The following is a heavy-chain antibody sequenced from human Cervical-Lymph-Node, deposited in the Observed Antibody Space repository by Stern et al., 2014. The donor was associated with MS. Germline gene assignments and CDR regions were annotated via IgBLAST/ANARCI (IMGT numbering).Heavy chain of an antibody. CDR2: NWFDGITQ. J-gene: IGHJ4*02. D-gene: IGHD3-10*01. Sequence: QVQLVESGGGVVQPGNSLRLSCSASGFTLSTFAMHWVRQAPGKGLEWVGLNWFDGITQFYADSVKGRFSVLRDNSKNTVYLQMTSLRAEDTAIYFCARGRITMLQGVEGFYFDHWGQGAPVTVSS. CDR1: GFTLSTFA. CDR3: ARGRITMLQGVEGFYFDH. V-gene: IGHV3-33*01.